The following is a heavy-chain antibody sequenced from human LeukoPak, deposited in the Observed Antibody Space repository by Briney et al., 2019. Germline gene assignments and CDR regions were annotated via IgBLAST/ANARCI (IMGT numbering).Heavy chain of an antibody. CDR2: VNQGGSQK. J-gene: IGHJ4*02. CDR1: GFSFSSYW. Sequence: PGGSLRLSCVASGFSFSSYWMSWVRQAPEKGLEWVANVNQGGSQKYYVDSVKGRFTISRDNVKNSLYLEMNNLRAEDTAVYYCARAYRGSADYWGQGTLVTVSS. V-gene: IGHV3-7*03. CDR3: ARAYRGSADY. D-gene: IGHD3-10*01.